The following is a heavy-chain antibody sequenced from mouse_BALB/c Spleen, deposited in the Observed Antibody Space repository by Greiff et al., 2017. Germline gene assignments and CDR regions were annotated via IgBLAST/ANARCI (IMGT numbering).Heavy chain of an antibody. Sequence: EVKLMESGPGLVKPSQSLSLTCTVTGYSITSDYAWNWIRQFPGNKLEWMGYISYSGSTSYNPSLKSRISITRDTSKNQFFLQLNSVTTEDTATYYCARNGNYVDFDVWGAGTTVTVSS. CDR1: GYSITSDYA. J-gene: IGHJ1*01. CDR3: ARNGNYVDFDV. CDR2: ISYSGST. D-gene: IGHD2-1*01. V-gene: IGHV3-2*02.